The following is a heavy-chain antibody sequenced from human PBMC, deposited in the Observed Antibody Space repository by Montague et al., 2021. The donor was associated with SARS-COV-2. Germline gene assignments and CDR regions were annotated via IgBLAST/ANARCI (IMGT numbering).Heavy chain of an antibody. J-gene: IGHJ6*02. CDR3: ARLWDTVYYYYGMDV. D-gene: IGHD1-26*01. V-gene: IGHV4-39*01. Sequence: SETLSLTCTVSASSISRTSYYWGCIPQPPGKGLEWIGCIYYSWCTYYNPSLKSRVSISVDTSKNQFSLKLSSVTAAVTAVYYCARLWDTVYYYYGMDVWGQGTLVTVSS. CDR2: IYYSWCT. CDR1: ASSISRTSYY.